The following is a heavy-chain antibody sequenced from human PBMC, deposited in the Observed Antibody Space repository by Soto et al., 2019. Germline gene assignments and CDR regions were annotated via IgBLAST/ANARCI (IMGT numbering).Heavy chain of an antibody. V-gene: IGHV5-51*01. Sequence: GESLKISCKASGYSFTTYWIGWVRQMSGKGLEWMGIIYPSDSDTRYSPPFQGQATFSVDKSINAAYLQWSSLKASDSAMYYCAKDYLRWAQSWGQGTLVTVSS. CDR3: AKDYLRWAQS. J-gene: IGHJ5*02. CDR2: IYPSDSDT. CDR1: GYSFTTYW. D-gene: IGHD1-26*01.